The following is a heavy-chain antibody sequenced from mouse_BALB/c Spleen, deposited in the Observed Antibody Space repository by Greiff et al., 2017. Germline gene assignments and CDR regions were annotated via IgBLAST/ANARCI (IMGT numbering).Heavy chain of an antibody. CDR3: AGNYGEGFAY. CDR2: IWAGGST. D-gene: IGHD2-1*01. J-gene: IGHJ3*01. V-gene: IGHV2-9*02. CDR1: GFSLTSYG. Sequence: VKLVESGPGLVEPSQSLSITCTVSGFSLTSYGVHWVRQPPGKGLEWLGVIWAGGSTNYNSALMSRLSISKDNSKSQVFLKMNSLQTDDTAMYYCAGNYGEGFAYWGQGTLVTVSA.